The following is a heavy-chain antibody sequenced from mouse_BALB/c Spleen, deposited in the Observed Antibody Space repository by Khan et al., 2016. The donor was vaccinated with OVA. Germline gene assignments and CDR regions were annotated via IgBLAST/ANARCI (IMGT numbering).Heavy chain of an antibody. CDR3: ARLSYYGYFDY. CDR1: GFDFSGYW. J-gene: IGHJ2*01. V-gene: IGHV4-1*02. Sequence: EVQLLEAGGGLVQPGGSLKLSCAASGFDFSGYWMSWVRQAPGKGLEWIGEINPDSSTINYTPSLKDKFIISRDNAKNTLYLQMSKVRSEDTALYYGARLSYYGYFDYWGQGTTLTVSS. D-gene: IGHD1-1*01. CDR2: INPDSSTI.